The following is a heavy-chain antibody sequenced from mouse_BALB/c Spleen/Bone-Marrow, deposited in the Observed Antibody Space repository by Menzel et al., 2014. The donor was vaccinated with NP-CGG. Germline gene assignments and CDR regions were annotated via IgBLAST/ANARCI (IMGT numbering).Heavy chain of an antibody. CDR1: GFTFSSFG. CDR2: ISSGSSTI. D-gene: IGHD1-1*01. Sequence: DVKLVESGGGLVQPGGSRKLSCAASGFTFSSFGMRWVRQAPEKGLEWVAYISSGSSTIYYADTVMGRFTISRDNPKNTLFLQMTSLRSEDTAMYYCARSGSSSGYFDYWGQGTTLTVSS. J-gene: IGHJ2*01. CDR3: ARSGSSSGYFDY. V-gene: IGHV5-17*02.